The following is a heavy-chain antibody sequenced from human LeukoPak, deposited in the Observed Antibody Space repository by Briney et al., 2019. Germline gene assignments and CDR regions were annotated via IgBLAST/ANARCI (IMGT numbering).Heavy chain of an antibody. CDR3: ARDAHGLGATVVSYYGMDV. CDR1: GFTFSDYY. D-gene: IGHD4-23*01. Sequence: GGSLRPSFAASGFTFSDYYMSWIRQAPGKGLEWVSYISSSGSTIYYADSVKGRFTISRDNAKNSLYLQMNSLRAEDTAVYYCARDAHGLGATVVSYYGMDVWGQGTTVTVSS. V-gene: IGHV3-11*01. CDR2: ISSSGSTI. J-gene: IGHJ6*02.